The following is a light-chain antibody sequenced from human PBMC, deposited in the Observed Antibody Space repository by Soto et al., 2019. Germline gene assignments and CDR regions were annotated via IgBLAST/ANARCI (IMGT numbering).Light chain of an antibody. Sequence: EMVMTQSPATLSVSPGERATLSCRASQSVSSNLAWYQQKPGQAPRLLICGASTRATGIPARFSGSGSGTEFTLTFNSLQAEDFAVQYGQKDKDWPRTVGQGTKLDSK. V-gene: IGKV3-15*01. CDR1: QSVSSN. J-gene: IGKJ1*01. CDR3: QKDKDWPRT. CDR2: GAS.